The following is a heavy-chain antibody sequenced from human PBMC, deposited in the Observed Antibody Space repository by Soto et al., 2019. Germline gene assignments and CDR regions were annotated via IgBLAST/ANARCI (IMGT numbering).Heavy chain of an antibody. CDR2: INPSGGST. V-gene: IGHV1-46*01. D-gene: IGHD6-19*01. CDR1: GYTFTSYY. CDR3: TRLARGNDY. Sequence: QVQLVQSGAEVKKPGASVKVSCKASGYTFTSYYMHWVRQAPGQGLEWMGIINPSGGSTNYAQKFKGRVTMTRDMATSTVSMELSRLRSEDTAVYYCTRLARGNDYWGQGTLVTVSS. J-gene: IGHJ4*02.